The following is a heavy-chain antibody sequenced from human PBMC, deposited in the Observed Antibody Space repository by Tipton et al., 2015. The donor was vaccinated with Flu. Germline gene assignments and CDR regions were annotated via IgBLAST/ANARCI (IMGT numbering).Heavy chain of an antibody. CDR2: THTKGVT. CDR1: GASLSSYY. V-gene: IGHV4-4*07. D-gene: IGHD3-3*01. J-gene: IGHJ3*02. Sequence: TLSLTCTVSGASLSSYYWSWMRQPAGKGLEWVGRTHTKGVTSYNPSLNSRVTMSIDTSKSQFSLKLSSVTAACTAVHYCARGILYSDRWSGYFTSDALDMWRQTTAVTVSS. CDR3: ARGILYSDRWSGYFTSDALDM.